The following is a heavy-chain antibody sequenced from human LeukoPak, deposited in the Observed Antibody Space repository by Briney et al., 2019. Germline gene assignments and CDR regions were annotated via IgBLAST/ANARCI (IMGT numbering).Heavy chain of an antibody. V-gene: IGHV4-34*01. Sequence: SETLSLTCAVYGGSFSGYYWSWIRQPPGKGLEWIGEINHSGSTNYNPSLESRVTISVDTSKNQFSLKLSSVTAADTAVYYCARSAGPLTIFGVVVSSFDPWGQGTLVTVSS. D-gene: IGHD3-3*01. CDR3: ARSAGPLTIFGVVVSSFDP. CDR1: GGSFSGYY. CDR2: INHSGST. J-gene: IGHJ5*02.